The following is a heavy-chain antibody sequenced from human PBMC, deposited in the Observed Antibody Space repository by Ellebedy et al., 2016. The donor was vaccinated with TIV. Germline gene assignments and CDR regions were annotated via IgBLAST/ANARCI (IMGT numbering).Heavy chain of an antibody. V-gene: IGHV1-58*01. CDR3: AAEAGPGVGATLDY. Sequence: SVKVSXXASGFTFTSSAVQWVRQARGQRLEWIGWIVVGSGNTNYAQKFQERVTITRDMSTSTAYMELSSLRSEDTAVYYCAAEAGPGVGATLDYWGQGTLVTVSS. CDR1: GFTFTSSA. CDR2: IVVGSGNT. D-gene: IGHD1-26*01. J-gene: IGHJ4*02.